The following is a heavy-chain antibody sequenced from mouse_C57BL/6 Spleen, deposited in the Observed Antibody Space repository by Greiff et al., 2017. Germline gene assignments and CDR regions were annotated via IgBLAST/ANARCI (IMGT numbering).Heavy chain of an antibody. J-gene: IGHJ2*01. V-gene: IGHV1-55*01. CDR2: IYPGSGST. CDR3: ARRGYGTHYFDY. CDR1: GYTFTSYW. Sequence: QVQLQQPGAELVKPGASVKMSCKASGYTFTSYWITWVKQRPGQGLEWIGDIYPGSGSTNYNEKFKSKATLTVDTSSSTAYMQLSSLTSADSAVYYCARRGYGTHYFDYWGQGTTLTVSS. D-gene: IGHD1-1*01.